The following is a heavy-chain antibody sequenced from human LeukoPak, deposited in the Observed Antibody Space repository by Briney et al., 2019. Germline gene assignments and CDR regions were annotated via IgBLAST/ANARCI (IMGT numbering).Heavy chain of an antibody. D-gene: IGHD3-10*01. J-gene: IGHJ4*02. CDR1: GGSFSGYY. Sequence: SETLSLTCAVYGGSFSGYYWSWIRQPLGKGLEWIGEINHSGSTNYNPSLKSRVTISVDTSKNQFSLKLSSVTAADTAVYYCARGPYYYGSGSYLHYFDYWGQGTLVTVSS. CDR3: ARGPYYYGSGSYLHYFDY. CDR2: INHSGST. V-gene: IGHV4-34*01.